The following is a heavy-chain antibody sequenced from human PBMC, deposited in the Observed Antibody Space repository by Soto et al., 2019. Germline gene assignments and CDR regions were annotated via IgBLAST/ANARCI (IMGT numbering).Heavy chain of an antibody. V-gene: IGHV3-11*03. Sequence: GGSLRLSCAASRFTFRFSDYYMSWIRQAPGKGLEWISYISTGSGYTNYADSVKGRFTISRDNSKNTLYLQMNSLRAEDTAVYYCAKFDVYSSSWYSSLGYYGMDVWGQGTTVTVSS. CDR1: RFTFRFSDYY. CDR2: ISTGSGYT. CDR3: AKFDVYSSSWYSSLGYYGMDV. D-gene: IGHD6-13*01. J-gene: IGHJ6*02.